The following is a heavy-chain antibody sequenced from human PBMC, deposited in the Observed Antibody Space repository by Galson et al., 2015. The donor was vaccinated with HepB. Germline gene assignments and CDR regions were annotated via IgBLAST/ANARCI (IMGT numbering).Heavy chain of an antibody. CDR1: GYTLTSYA. J-gene: IGHJ4*02. Sequence: SVKVSCKASGYTLTSYAMNWVRQAPGQGLEWMGWINTNTGNPTYAQGFTGRFVFSLDTSVSTAYLQISSLKAEDTAVYYCAREHDYGGNYDFDYWGQGTLVTVSA. D-gene: IGHD4-23*01. CDR3: AREHDYGGNYDFDY. V-gene: IGHV7-4-1*02. CDR2: INTNTGNP.